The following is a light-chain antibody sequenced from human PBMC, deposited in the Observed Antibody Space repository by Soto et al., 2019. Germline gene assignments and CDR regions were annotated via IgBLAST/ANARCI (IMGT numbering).Light chain of an antibody. CDR2: DVK. J-gene: IGLJ1*01. Sequence: QSVLTQPRSVSGSPGQSVTLSCTGTSSDVGGYNYVTWYQQYPGKAPKVMIYDVKTRPSGVPDRFPGSKSGNTASLTISGLQAEDEADYYCCSYAGDYTFVFGTGNKLTVL. CDR3: CSYAGDYTFV. V-gene: IGLV2-11*01. CDR1: SSDVGGYNY.